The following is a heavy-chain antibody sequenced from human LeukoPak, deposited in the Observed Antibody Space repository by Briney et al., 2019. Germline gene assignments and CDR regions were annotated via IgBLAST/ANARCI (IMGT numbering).Heavy chain of an antibody. D-gene: IGHD3-22*01. J-gene: IGHJ3*02. V-gene: IGHV4-59*01. CDR2: IYYSGST. CDR3: ARSYDSSYDAFDI. Sequence: SETLSLTCTVSGGSISSYYWSWIRQPPGKGLEWIGYIYYSGSTNYNPSLKSRVTISVDTSKNQFSLKLSSVTAADTAVYYCARSYDSSYDAFDIWVQGTMVTVSS. CDR1: GGSISSYY.